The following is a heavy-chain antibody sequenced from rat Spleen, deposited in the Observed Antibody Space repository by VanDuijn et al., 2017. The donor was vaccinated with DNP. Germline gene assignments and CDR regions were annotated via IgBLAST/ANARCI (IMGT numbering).Heavy chain of an antibody. CDR3: TTDFERGY. CDR2: ISASGGST. J-gene: IGHJ2*01. D-gene: IGHD1-11*01. CDR1: GFTFSYYG. Sequence: QLVESGGGLVQPGRSLKLSCAASGFTFSYYGMAWVRQAPKKGLEWVASISASGGSTSYRDSVKGRFTISRDNAKSTLYLQMDSLRSEDTATYYCTTDFERGYWGQGVMVTVSS. V-gene: IGHV5-19*01.